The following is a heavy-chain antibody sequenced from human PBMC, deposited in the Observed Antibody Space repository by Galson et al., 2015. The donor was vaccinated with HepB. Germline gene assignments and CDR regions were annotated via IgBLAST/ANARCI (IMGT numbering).Heavy chain of an antibody. CDR3: ARDGRVIRQWVVGYFDY. J-gene: IGHJ4*02. D-gene: IGHD6-19*01. Sequence: SLRLSCAASGFTLSTHSMNWVRQAPGKGLEWVSSISSSSTYIYYADSVKGRFTISRDNAQNSLYLQMNSLRAEDTAVYYCARDGRVIRQWVVGYFDYWGQGTLVTVSS. CDR1: GFTLSTHS. V-gene: IGHV3-21*01. CDR2: ISSSSTYI.